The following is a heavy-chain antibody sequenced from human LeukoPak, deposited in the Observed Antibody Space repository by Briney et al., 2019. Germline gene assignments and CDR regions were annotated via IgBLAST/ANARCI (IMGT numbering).Heavy chain of an antibody. CDR3: ARGSSSYSPDAFDI. CDR1: GFTFSDYY. D-gene: IGHD6-13*01. Sequence: SGGSLRLSCAAPGFTFSDYYMSWIRQAPGKGLEWVSSISSSSSYKNYADSVKGRFTISRDNAKNSLYLQMNSLRAEDTAVYYCARGSSSYSPDAFDIWGQGTMVTVSS. CDR2: ISSSSSYK. J-gene: IGHJ3*02. V-gene: IGHV3-11*06.